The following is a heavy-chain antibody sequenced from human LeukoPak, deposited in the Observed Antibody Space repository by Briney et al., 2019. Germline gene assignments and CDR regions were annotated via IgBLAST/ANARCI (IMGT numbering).Heavy chain of an antibody. Sequence: GGSLRLSCAASGFAFSRFNMNWVRQAPGKGLEWVSSISRSSPFIAYADSVKGRFTISRDNANSLLYLQMNSLRAEDTAVYYCASGDFYDSSGYHYYWGQGTLVTVSS. D-gene: IGHD3-22*01. J-gene: IGHJ4*02. CDR1: GFAFSRFN. V-gene: IGHV3-21*06. CDR3: ASGDFYDSSGYHYY. CDR2: ISRSSPFI.